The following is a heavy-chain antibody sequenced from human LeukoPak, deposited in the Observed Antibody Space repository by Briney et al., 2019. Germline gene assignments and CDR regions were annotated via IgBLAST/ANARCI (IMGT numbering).Heavy chain of an antibody. V-gene: IGHV3-23*01. D-gene: IGHD3-10*01. CDR2: INGGPDDNT. CDR1: GFTFSSYG. CDR3: AKDFAISLRFGEDYYGMDV. J-gene: IGHJ6*02. Sequence: GGSLGLSCAASGFTFSSYGMSWVRQAPGKGLEWVSTINGGPDDNTYYADSVKGRFTISRDNSRNTLYLQMNSLRAEDTAIYFCAKDFAISLRFGEDYYGMDVWGQGTTATVSS.